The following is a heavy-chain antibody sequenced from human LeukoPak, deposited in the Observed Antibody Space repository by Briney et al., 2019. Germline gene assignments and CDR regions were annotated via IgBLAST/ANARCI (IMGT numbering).Heavy chain of an antibody. J-gene: IGHJ2*01. CDR1: GFTFSSYA. D-gene: IGHD4-17*01. CDR3: ASAVPLFYGDYGARNWYFDL. Sequence: GGSLRLSCAASGFTFSSYAISWVRQAPGQGLEWMGRIIPILGIVNYAQKFQGRVTITADKSTSTAYMELSSLRSEDTAVYYCASAVPLFYGDYGARNWYFDLWGRGTLVTVSS. CDR2: IIPILGIV. V-gene: IGHV1-69*04.